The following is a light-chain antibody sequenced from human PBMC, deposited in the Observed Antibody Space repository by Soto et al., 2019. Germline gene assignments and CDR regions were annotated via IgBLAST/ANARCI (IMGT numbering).Light chain of an antibody. J-gene: IGKJ1*01. CDR3: QQYYDAPQT. Sequence: DIVLTQSPDSLAVSLGERATINCKSSQSVLYSSNNKNYLAWYQQKPGQPPKLLIYWASTRESGVPDRFSGSGSGTDFTLTISSLQAEDVAVYYCQQYYDAPQTCGQGTKVEIK. V-gene: IGKV4-1*01. CDR2: WAS. CDR1: QSVLYSSNNKNY.